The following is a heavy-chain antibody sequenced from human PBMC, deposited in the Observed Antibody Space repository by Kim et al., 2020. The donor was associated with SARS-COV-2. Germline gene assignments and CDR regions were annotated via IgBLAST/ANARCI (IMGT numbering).Heavy chain of an antibody. CDR3: ARDQTYYYDSSGRYYFDY. D-gene: IGHD3-22*01. CDR2: IIPIFGTA. CDR1: GGTFSSYA. Sequence: SVKVSCKASGGTFSSYAISWVRQAPGQGLEWMGGIIPIFGTANYAQKFQGRVTITADESTSTAYMELSSLRSEDTAVYYCARDQTYYYDSSGRYYFDYWGQGTLVTVSS. V-gene: IGHV1-69*13. J-gene: IGHJ4*02.